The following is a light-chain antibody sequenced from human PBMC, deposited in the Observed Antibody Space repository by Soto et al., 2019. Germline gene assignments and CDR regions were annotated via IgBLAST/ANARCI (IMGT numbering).Light chain of an antibody. CDR1: ESVLHNSNSKNY. CDR3: QQYYDTPSLT. J-gene: IGKJ4*01. V-gene: IGKV4-1*01. Sequence: DIVMTQSPDSLAVSLGERATINCKSSESVLHNSNSKNYLAWHQQKPGQPPKLLIYWAATRESGVPDRFSGSGSGTDFALTITNLQAEDVAVYYCQQYYDTPSLTFGGGTKVEIK. CDR2: WAA.